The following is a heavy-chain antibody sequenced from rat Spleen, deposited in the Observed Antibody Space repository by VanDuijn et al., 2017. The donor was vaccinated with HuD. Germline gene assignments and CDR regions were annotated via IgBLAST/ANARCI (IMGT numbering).Heavy chain of an antibody. CDR1: GFTFSDYG. Sequence: EVQLVESDGGLVPPGRSLKLSCAASGFTFSDYGMAWVRQAPTKGLEWVATISYGDSSGHSSTYYRDSVKGRFTISRDNAKSTLYLQMDSLRSKDTASYYCVRHGYTRYYFDYWGQGVMVTVSS. D-gene: IGHD1-9*01. CDR3: VRHGYTRYYFDY. CDR2: ISYGDSSGHSST. J-gene: IGHJ2*01. V-gene: IGHV5-29*01.